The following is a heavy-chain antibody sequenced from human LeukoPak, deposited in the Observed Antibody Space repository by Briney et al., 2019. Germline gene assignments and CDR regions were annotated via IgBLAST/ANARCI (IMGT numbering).Heavy chain of an antibody. J-gene: IGHJ3*02. V-gene: IGHV3-30*18. D-gene: IGHD3-10*01. Sequence: GGSLRLSCAASGFTFSSYGMHWVRQAPGKGLEWVAVISYDGSNKYYADSVKGRFTISRDNSKNTLYLQMNSLRAEDTAVYYCAKEAYYGSGPGDAFDIWGQGTMVTVSS. CDR2: ISYDGSNK. CDR1: GFTFSSYG. CDR3: AKEAYYGSGPGDAFDI.